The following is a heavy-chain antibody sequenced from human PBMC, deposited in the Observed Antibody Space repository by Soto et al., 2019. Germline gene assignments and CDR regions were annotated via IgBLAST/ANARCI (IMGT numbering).Heavy chain of an antibody. Sequence: QVQLVQSGAEVKKPGSSVKVSCKASGGTFSSYAISWVRQAPGHGLEWMGGIIPIFGTANYAQKFQGRVTITADESTSTADRELSSLRSEDTAVYYCATTVAGHRGWFDPWGQGTLVTVSS. D-gene: IGHD6-19*01. CDR3: ATTVAGHRGWFDP. CDR2: IIPIFGTA. V-gene: IGHV1-69*12. J-gene: IGHJ5*02. CDR1: GGTFSSYA.